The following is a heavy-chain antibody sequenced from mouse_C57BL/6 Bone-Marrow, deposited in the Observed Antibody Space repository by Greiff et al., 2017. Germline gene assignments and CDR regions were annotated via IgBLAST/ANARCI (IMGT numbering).Heavy chain of an antibody. Sequence: VKLQQPGAELVKPGASVKMSCKASGYTFTSYWITWVKQRPGQGLEWIGAIYPGSGSTNYNEKFKSKATLTVDTSSSTAYMQLSSLTSKDSAVEYCASGGYDYDRGFAYWGQGTLVTVSA. CDR1: GYTFTSYW. CDR3: ASGGYDYDRGFAY. CDR2: IYPGSGST. J-gene: IGHJ3*01. V-gene: IGHV1-55*01. D-gene: IGHD2-4*01.